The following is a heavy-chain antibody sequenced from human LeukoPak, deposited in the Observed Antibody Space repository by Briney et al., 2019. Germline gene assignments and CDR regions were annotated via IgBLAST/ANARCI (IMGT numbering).Heavy chain of an antibody. CDR2: ISSSGSTI. J-gene: IGHJ4*02. CDR1: GFTFSSYE. Sequence: GGSLRLSCAASGFTFSSYEMNWVRQAPGKGLEWVSYISSSGSTIYYADSVKGRFTISRDNAKNSLYLQMNSLRAGDTAVYYCARASRIAAADYWGQGTLVTVSS. V-gene: IGHV3-48*03. CDR3: ARASRIAAADY. D-gene: IGHD6-13*01.